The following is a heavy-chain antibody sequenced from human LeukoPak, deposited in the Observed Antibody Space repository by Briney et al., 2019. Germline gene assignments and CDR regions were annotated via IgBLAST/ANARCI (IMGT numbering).Heavy chain of an antibody. Sequence: GGSLRLSCAASGFTFSIYAMSWVRQAPGQGLQWVSAISGSASSTYYADSVKGRFTISRDNSKNTLYLQMNSLRAEDTAVYYCAKVEPFCGGDCYSGFNYWGQGTLVTVSS. CDR3: AKVEPFCGGDCYSGFNY. J-gene: IGHJ4*02. CDR2: ISGSASST. D-gene: IGHD2-21*02. CDR1: GFTFSIYA. V-gene: IGHV3-23*01.